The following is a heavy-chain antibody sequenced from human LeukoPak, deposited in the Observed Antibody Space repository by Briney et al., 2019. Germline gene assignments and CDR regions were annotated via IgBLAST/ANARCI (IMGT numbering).Heavy chain of an antibody. CDR1: GFTFSSYG. D-gene: IGHD1-7*01. CDR3: AKESFAGTRGPVGY. Sequence: GRSLRLSCAAPGFTFSSYGMHWVRQAPGKGLEWVAVISYDGSNKYYADSVKGRFTISRDNSKNTLYLQMNSLRAEDTAVYYCAKESFAGTRGPVGYWGQGTLVTVSS. CDR2: ISYDGSNK. J-gene: IGHJ4*02. V-gene: IGHV3-30*18.